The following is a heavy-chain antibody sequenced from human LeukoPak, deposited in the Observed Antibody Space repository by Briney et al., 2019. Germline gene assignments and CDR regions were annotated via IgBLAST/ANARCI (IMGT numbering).Heavy chain of an antibody. V-gene: IGHV3-11*03. CDR2: ISSSSSYT. CDR1: GXTFSDYY. Sequence: GGSLRLSCAASGXTFSDYYMSWIRQAPGKGLEWVSYISSSSSYTNYADSVKGRFTISRDKAKNSLYLQMNSLRAEDTAVYYCARGVVPAALPLYYYYYGMDVWGQGTTVTVSS. J-gene: IGHJ6*02. CDR3: ARGVVPAALPLYYYYYGMDV. D-gene: IGHD2-2*01.